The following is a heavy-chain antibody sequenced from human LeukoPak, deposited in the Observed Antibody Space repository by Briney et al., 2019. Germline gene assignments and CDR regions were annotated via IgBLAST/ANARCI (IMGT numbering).Heavy chain of an antibody. CDR3: VRSVVPAAIGMFDP. J-gene: IGHJ5*02. V-gene: IGHV1-69*05. D-gene: IGHD2-2*01. CDR1: GGTFSSYA. Sequence: SVKVSCKASGGTFSSYAISWVRQAPGQGLEWMGGIIPIFGTANYAQKFQGRVTITTDESTSTAYMELSSLRSEDTAVYYCVRSVVPAAIGMFDPWGQGTLVTVSS. CDR2: IIPIFGTA.